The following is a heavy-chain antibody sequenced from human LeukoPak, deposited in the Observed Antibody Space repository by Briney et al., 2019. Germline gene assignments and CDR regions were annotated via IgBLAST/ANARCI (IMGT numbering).Heavy chain of an antibody. J-gene: IGHJ4*02. CDR3: ARHILGAGGY. V-gene: IGHV4-34*01. Sequence: SETLSLTXAVYGGSFSGYYWSWIRQPPGKGLEWIGEINHSGSTNYNPSLKSRVTVSVDTSKNQFSLKLSSVIAADTAVYYCARHILGAGGYWGQGTLVTVSS. D-gene: IGHD1-26*01. CDR1: GGSFSGYY. CDR2: INHSGST.